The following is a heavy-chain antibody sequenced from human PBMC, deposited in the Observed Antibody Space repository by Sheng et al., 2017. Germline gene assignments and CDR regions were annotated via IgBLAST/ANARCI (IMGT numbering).Heavy chain of an antibody. J-gene: IGHJ4*02. CDR3: ARDLGERYFDS. CDR2: IYYSGST. CDR1: GGSISNHY. D-gene: IGHD3-16*01. V-gene: IGHV4-59*11. Sequence: QVQLQESGPGLVKPSETLSLTCTVSGGSISNHYWNWIRQPPGKGLEWIGYIYYSGSTKYNPSLKSRVTISLDTSKNQFSLKLTSVTAADTAVYYCARDLGERYFDSWAQGTLVTVSS.